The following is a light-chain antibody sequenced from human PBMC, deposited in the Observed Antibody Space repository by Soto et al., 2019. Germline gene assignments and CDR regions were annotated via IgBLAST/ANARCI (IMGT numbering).Light chain of an antibody. CDR2: NVS. Sequence: QSLLTRPASGSGVPVLSSTISCTVTSSDVGGYNYVSWYQEHPGKAPNLMMYNVSNRPSGVSNRFSASKSGNTASLTTSALQAEDEADYYCSSYTSDSSHVVGTGTKVT. J-gene: IGLJ1*01. CDR1: SSDVGGYNY. CDR3: SSYTSDSSHV. V-gene: IGLV2-14*01.